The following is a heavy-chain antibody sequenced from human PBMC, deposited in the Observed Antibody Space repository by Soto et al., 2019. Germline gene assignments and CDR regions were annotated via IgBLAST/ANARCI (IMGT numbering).Heavy chain of an antibody. Sequence: QVQLVESGGGVVQPGRTLRLSCAASGFTFSSYAMHWVRRAPGKGLEWVAVISYDGSNKYYADSVKGRFTISRDNSKNTLYLQMNSQRAEDTAVYYCARVGYGSGSYYIDYWGQGTLVTVSS. V-gene: IGHV3-30-3*01. D-gene: IGHD3-10*01. J-gene: IGHJ4*02. CDR2: ISYDGSNK. CDR1: GFTFSSYA. CDR3: ARVGYGSGSYYIDY.